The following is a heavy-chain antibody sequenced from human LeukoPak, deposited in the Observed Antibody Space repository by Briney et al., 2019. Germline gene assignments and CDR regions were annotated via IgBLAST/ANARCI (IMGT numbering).Heavy chain of an antibody. CDR3: AREYLGALPGSADWFDP. CDR1: GGSISSYY. Sequence: PSETLSLTCTVSGGSISSYYWSWIRQPPGKGLEWIGYIYYSGSTNYNPSLKSRATISVDTSKNQFSLKLSSVTAADTAVYYCAREYLGALPGSADWFDPWGQGTLVTVSS. CDR2: IYYSGST. J-gene: IGHJ5*02. D-gene: IGHD1-26*01. V-gene: IGHV4-59*01.